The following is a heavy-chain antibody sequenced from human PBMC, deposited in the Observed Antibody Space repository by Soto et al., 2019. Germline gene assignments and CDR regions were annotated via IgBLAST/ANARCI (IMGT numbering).Heavy chain of an antibody. CDR2: IKPNGGGT. V-gene: IGHV1-2*02. D-gene: IGHD5-12*01. Sequence: QVQLVQSGAEVKKPGASVKVSCKASGYTFTGYYMHWVRQAPGQGLEWMGWIKPNGGGTNYAQKFQGRVTMTRDTSISTAYMELSRLRSDDTAVYYCARGSGGYGSVCFDPWGQGTLVTVSS. CDR1: GYTFTGYY. J-gene: IGHJ5*02. CDR3: ARGSGGYGSVCFDP.